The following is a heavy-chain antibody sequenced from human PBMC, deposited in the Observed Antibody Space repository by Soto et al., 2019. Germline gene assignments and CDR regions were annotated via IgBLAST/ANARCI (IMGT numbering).Heavy chain of an antibody. D-gene: IGHD3-22*01. J-gene: IGHJ4*02. Sequence: EVPLVESGGDLVQPGGSLRLSCAASGLTFSSYEMMWVRQAPGKGLEWISFIHSSRGTTYYADSVKGRFTISRDNAQNSLYLQMTGLRAEDTAVYYCATSLSGYYYSYWGQGTLVTVSS. CDR1: GLTFSSYE. CDR3: ATSLSGYYYSY. CDR2: IHSSRGTT. V-gene: IGHV3-48*03.